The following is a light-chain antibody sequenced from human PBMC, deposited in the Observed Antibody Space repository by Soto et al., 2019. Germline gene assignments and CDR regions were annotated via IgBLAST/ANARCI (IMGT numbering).Light chain of an antibody. V-gene: IGKV2-30*02. Sequence: DVVMTQSPLSLAVTLGQSASISCRSSQSLVHRDGDTHLNWFQQSPGQSPRRLIYKVSNRESGVPDRFSGSGSGSDFTREISRVEAEDVGVYYCMQGTQWPPTFGQGTRLEIK. CDR1: QSLVHRDGDTH. J-gene: IGKJ5*01. CDR2: KVS. CDR3: MQGTQWPPT.